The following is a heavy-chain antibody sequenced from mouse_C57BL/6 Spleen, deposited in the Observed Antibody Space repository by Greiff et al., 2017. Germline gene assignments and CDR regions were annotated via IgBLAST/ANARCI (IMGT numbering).Heavy chain of an antibody. V-gene: IGHV5-6*01. J-gene: IGHJ2*01. CDR1: GFTFSSYG. CDR2: ISTGGSYT. CDR3: ARHPGYFDY. Sequence: EVQLMQSGGDLVKPGGSLKLSCAASGFTFSSYGMSWVRQTPDKRLEWVATISTGGSYTYYPDSVKGRITISRDNAKNTLYLQMSSLKSEDTAMYYCARHPGYFDYWGQGTTLTVSS.